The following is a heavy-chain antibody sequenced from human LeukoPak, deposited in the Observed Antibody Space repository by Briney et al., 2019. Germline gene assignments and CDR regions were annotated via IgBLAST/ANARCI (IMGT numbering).Heavy chain of an antibody. CDR2: ISSSSSYI. J-gene: IGHJ4*02. D-gene: IGHD5-24*01. V-gene: IGHV3-21*01. CDR1: VFTFSSYS. CDR3: ARGGYNSPFDY. Sequence: GGSLRLSCAASVFTFSSYSMNWVRQAPWKGLEWVSSISSSSSYIYYADSVKGRFTISRDNAKNSLYLQMNSLRAEDTAVYYCARGGYNSPFDYWGQGTLVTVSS.